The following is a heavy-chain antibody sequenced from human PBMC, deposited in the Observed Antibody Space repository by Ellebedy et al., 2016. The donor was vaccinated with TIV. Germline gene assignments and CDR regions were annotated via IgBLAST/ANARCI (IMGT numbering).Heavy chain of an antibody. CDR1: GFTFNSYS. V-gene: IGHV3-48*01. CDR2: ISKSDST. Sequence: GESLKISCAGSGFTFNSYSMNWVRQAPGKGLEWISYISKSDSTYYADSVKGRFTISRDNSKNTLYLQMNSLRADDTAVYYCAREGSPLAAAGLSWGQGTLVTVSS. J-gene: IGHJ5*02. D-gene: IGHD6-13*01. CDR3: AREGSPLAAAGLS.